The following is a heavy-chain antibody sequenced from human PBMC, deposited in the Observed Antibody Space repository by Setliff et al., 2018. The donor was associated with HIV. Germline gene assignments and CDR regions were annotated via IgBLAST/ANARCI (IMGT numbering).Heavy chain of an antibody. CDR1: GDSISSGGFY. CDR3: ARAPFRGGSFGWFDP. D-gene: IGHD2-15*01. V-gene: IGHV4-31*03. Sequence: SETLSLTCTVSGDSISSGGFYCNWFRQYPEKGLEWIGWIHYSGRTNFNPSLRSRATISFDTSKNQFSLNLTSVTAADTAVYYCARAPFRGGSFGWFDPWGQGTLVTVAS. CDR2: IHYSGRT. J-gene: IGHJ5*02.